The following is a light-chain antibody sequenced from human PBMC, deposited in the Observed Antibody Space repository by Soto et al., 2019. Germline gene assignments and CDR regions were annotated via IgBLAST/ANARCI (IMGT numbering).Light chain of an antibody. CDR3: QQYDNLPLT. Sequence: DIQRTQSPSTLSASVGDRVTITCRASQSISSWLAWYQQKPGRAPKVLIFDASSLESGVPSRFSGSGSGTDFTFTISSLQPEDFATYYCQQYDNLPLTFGGGTKVDI. V-gene: IGKV1-5*01. CDR2: DAS. CDR1: QSISSW. J-gene: IGKJ4*01.